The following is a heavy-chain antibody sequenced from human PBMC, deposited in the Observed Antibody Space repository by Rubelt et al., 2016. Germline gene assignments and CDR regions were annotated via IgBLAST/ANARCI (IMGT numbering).Heavy chain of an antibody. Sequence: TNYAQKLQGRVTMTTDTSTSTAYMELSSLRSEDTAVYYCARGVVDYYDSSGYYWGLDYWGQGTLVTVSS. CDR3: ARGVVDYYDSSGYYWGLDY. D-gene: IGHD3-22*01. J-gene: IGHJ4*02. V-gene: IGHV1-18*01. CDR2: T.